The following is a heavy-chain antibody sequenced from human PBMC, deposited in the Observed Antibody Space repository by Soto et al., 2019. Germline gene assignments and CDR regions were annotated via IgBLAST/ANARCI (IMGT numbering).Heavy chain of an antibody. D-gene: IGHD3-16*02. Sequence: SETLSLTCTVSGGSISSYYGSWIRQPPGKGLEWIGYIYYSGSTNYNPSLKSRVTISVDTSKNQFSLKLSSVTAADTAVYYCARLSAYDYIWGSYRPDWGNNWFDPWGQGTLVTVSS. V-gene: IGHV4-59*08. CDR1: GGSISSYY. J-gene: IGHJ5*02. CDR3: ARLSAYDYIWGSYRPDWGNNWFDP. CDR2: IYYSGST.